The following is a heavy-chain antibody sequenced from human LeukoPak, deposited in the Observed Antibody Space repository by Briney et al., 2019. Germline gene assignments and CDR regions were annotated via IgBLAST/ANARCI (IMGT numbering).Heavy chain of an antibody. J-gene: IGHJ4*02. CDR1: GFTFSSYA. V-gene: IGHV3-23*01. Sequence: GGSLRLSCAASGFTFSSYAMSWVRQAPGKGLEWVSAISGSGSSTYYADSVKGRFTISRDNSKNTLYLQMNSLRAEDTAVYYCAKFDSSSWFYFDYWGQGTLVTVSS. D-gene: IGHD6-13*01. CDR3: AKFDSSSWFYFDY. CDR2: ISGSGSST.